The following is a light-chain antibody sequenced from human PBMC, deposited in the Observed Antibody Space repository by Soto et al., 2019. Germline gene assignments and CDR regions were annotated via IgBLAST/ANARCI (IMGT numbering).Light chain of an antibody. V-gene: IGLV2-8*01. CDR2: EVS. CDR1: SSDVGGYNF. Sequence: QSALTQPPSASVSPALSVTISCTGTSSDVGGYNFVSWFQQHPGKVPKLIMYEVSKRPSGVPDRFSGSKSGNTASLTVSGPQADDEADYYCSSYAATVYVFGTGTKVTVL. CDR3: SSYAATVYV. J-gene: IGLJ1*01.